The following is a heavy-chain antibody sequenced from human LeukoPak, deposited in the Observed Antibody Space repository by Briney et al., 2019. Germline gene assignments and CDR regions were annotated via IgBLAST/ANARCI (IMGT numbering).Heavy chain of an antibody. CDR3: ARITHHSPYDFWSGYSPQYYFDY. CDR2: ISSSSSYI. V-gene: IGHV3-21*01. D-gene: IGHD3-3*01. Sequence: GGSLRLSCAASGFTFCSYSMNWVRQAPGKGLEWVSSISSSSSYIYYADSVKGRFTISRDNAKNSLYLQMNSLRAEDTAVYYCARITHHSPYDFWSGYSPQYYFDYWGQGTLVTVSS. CDR1: GFTFCSYS. J-gene: IGHJ4*02.